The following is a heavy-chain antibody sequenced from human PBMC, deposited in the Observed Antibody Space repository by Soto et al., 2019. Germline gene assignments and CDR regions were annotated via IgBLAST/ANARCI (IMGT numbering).Heavy chain of an antibody. D-gene: IGHD3-22*01. V-gene: IGHV1-18*01. CDR2: ISAYNGNT. J-gene: IGHJ4*02. CDR3: ARVRGLGDSSGYYYPRHPKTYYFDY. Sequence: ASVKVSCKASGYTFTSYGISWVRQAPGQGLEWMGWISAYNGNTNYAQKLQGRVTMTTDTSTSTAYMELRSLRSDDTAVYYCARVRGLGDSSGYYYPRHPKTYYFDYWGQGTLVTVSS. CDR1: GYTFTSYG.